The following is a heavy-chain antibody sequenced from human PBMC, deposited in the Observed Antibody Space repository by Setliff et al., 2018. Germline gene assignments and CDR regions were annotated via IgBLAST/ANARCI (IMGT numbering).Heavy chain of an antibody. D-gene: IGHD5-12*01. CDR2: IHYSGST. CDR1: GGSISSGGYY. V-gene: IGHV4-61*08. CDR3: AREKMATNYYYYYMDV. J-gene: IGHJ6*03. Sequence: SETLSLTCTVSGGSISSGGYYWSWIRQHPGKGLEWIGYIHYSGSTNYHPSLKSRVSTSVDTSQNQISRKLSSVTAADTAVYYCAREKMATNYYYYYMDVWGKGTTVTVSS.